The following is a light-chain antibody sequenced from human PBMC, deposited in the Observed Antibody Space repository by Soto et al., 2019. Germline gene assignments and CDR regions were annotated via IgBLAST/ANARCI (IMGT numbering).Light chain of an antibody. J-gene: IGLJ2*01. CDR3: QVWDDSSTRVV. CDR2: ADS. Sequence: SYELTQSPSVSVAPGQTARITCGGNNIGSKRVHWYQQKPGQAPLLVVYADSDRPSWIPERFSGSKSGKMATLTISRVEAGDEADYYCQVWDDSSTRVVFGGGTKLTVL. V-gene: IGLV3-21*02. CDR1: NIGSKR.